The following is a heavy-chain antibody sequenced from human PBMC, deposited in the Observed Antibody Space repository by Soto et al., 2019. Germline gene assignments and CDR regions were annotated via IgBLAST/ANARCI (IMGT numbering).Heavy chain of an antibody. CDR3: AKEYYDFWSGYYTGSDY. D-gene: IGHD3-3*01. Sequence: GGSLRLSCAASGFTFSSYGMHWVRQAPGKGLEWVAVISYDGSKKYYADSVKGRFTISRDNSKNTLYLQMNSLRAQDTAVYYCAKEYYDFWSGYYTGSDYWGQGTLVTVSS. V-gene: IGHV3-30*18. CDR1: GFTFSSYG. J-gene: IGHJ4*02. CDR2: ISYDGSKK.